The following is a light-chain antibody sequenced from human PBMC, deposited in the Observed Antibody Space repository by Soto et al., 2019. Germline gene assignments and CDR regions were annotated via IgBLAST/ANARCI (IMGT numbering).Light chain of an antibody. CDR2: DVS. CDR3: QQYNSYSPWT. Sequence: DIQMTQIPSTLPASVGDTVTIICRASESISSWWAWYQQKPGKAPKLLIYDVSKLRRGVPSRFSGGGSGTEFILTISSLQPEDFATYFCQQYNSYSPWTFGQGTKVDIK. V-gene: IGKV1-5*02. J-gene: IGKJ1*01. CDR1: ESISSW.